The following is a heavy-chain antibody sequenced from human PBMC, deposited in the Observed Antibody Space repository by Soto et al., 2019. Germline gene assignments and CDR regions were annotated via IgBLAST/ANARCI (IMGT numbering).Heavy chain of an antibody. CDR1: GYTFTGYY. Sequence: GASVKVSCKASGYTFTGYYKHWVRQAPGQGLEWMGWINPNSGGTNYAQKFQGWVTMTRDTSISTAYMELSRLRSDDTAAYYCARENQSFLYCSGGSCYGSYFDYWGQGTLVTVSS. J-gene: IGHJ4*02. CDR2: INPNSGGT. V-gene: IGHV1-2*04. CDR3: ARENQSFLYCSGGSCYGSYFDY. D-gene: IGHD2-15*01.